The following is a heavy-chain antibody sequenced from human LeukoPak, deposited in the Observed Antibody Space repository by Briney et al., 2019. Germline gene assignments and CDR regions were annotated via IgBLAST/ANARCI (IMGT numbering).Heavy chain of an antibody. CDR1: GGSISSSSYY. V-gene: IGHV4-39*01. CDR2: IYYSGST. Sequence: SETLSLTCTVPGGSISSSSYYWGWIRQPPGKGLEWIGSIYYSGSTYYNPSLQSRVTISVDTSKNQFSLKLSSVTAADTAVYYCAREQTTVTTEWFDPWGQGTLVTVSS. D-gene: IGHD4-11*01. CDR3: AREQTTVTTEWFDP. J-gene: IGHJ5*02.